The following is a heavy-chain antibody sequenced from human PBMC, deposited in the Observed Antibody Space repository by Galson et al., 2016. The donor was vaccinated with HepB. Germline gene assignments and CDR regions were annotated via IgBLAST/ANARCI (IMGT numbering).Heavy chain of an antibody. D-gene: IGHD3-3*01. J-gene: IGHJ4*02. Sequence: SVKVSCKASGYTFTSYGISWVRQAPGQGLEWMGWINVFNGNRNYAQKFQGGLTMTTDTFTRTAYMELRSLRSDDTAVYYCARENYDFWSGYQDYWGQGTLVTVSS. CDR2: INVFNGNR. V-gene: IGHV1-18*01. CDR1: GYTFTSYG. CDR3: ARENYDFWSGYQDY.